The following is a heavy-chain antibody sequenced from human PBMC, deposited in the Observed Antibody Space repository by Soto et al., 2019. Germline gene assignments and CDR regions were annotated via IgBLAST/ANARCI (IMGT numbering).Heavy chain of an antibody. D-gene: IGHD3-22*01. CDR3: AHSAYFDSNGRGFDY. J-gene: IGHJ4*02. V-gene: IGHV2-5*02. CDR1: GFSLSTSGVG. CDR2: IYWDDDR. Sequence: QITLKESGPTLVKPTQTLTLTCTFSGFSLSTSGVGVGWIRQPPGKALEGLALIYWDDDRRYSPSLKSRLTITKDNSKSQVVLTITNMDPVDTATYYCAHSAYFDSNGRGFDYWGQGTLVTVSS.